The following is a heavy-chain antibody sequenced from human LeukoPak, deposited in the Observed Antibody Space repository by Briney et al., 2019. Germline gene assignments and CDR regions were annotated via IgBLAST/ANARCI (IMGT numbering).Heavy chain of an antibody. CDR1: GFTFSSYA. J-gene: IGHJ4*02. V-gene: IGHV3-30*04. CDR3: ARDMKRYYFDY. CDR2: ISYDGSNK. Sequence: GGSLRLSCAASGFTFSSYAMHWVRQAPGKGLEWVAVISYDGSNKYYADSVKGRFTISRGNSKNTLYLQMNSLRAKDTAVYYCARDMKRYYFDYWGQGTLVTVSS.